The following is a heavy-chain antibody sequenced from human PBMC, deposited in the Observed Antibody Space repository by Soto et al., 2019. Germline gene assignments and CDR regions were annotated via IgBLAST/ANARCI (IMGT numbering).Heavy chain of an antibody. J-gene: IGHJ4*02. CDR2: ISYSGGST. CDR1: GFTFSMFA. Sequence: PGGSLRLSCAASGFTFSMFAMNWVRQAPGKGLEWVASISYSGGSTNYADSVKGRFTVSRDNSNSTLYLQMNSLRAEDTAVYYCARAVTQYFDSWGQGSLVTVSS. V-gene: IGHV3-23*01. CDR3: ARAVTQYFDS. D-gene: IGHD4-4*01.